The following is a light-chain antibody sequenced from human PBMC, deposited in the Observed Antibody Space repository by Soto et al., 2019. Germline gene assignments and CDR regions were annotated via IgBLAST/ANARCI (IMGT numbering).Light chain of an antibody. CDR3: QKYFSAPWT. V-gene: IGKV1-27*01. Sequence: DIQMTQSPSSLSASIGDRVTVTCRASQAIRNSLAWYQQKPGKVPKLLIYAASTLQSGVPSRFSGAGSGTYFTLTISNLQPDDVGTYYCQKYFSAPWTCGPGTKVEIK. CDR2: AAS. J-gene: IGKJ1*01. CDR1: QAIRNS.